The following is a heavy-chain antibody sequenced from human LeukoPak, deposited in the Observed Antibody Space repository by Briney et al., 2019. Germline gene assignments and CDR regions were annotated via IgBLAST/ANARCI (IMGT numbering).Heavy chain of an antibody. CDR1: GFTFSSDT. J-gene: IGHJ4*02. CDR3: AREMGTTSDS. D-gene: IGHD1-7*01. V-gene: IGHV3-48*02. Sequence: GGSLRLSCAASGFTFSSDTRNWRRQAPGKGLEWVSHIGTSSSTIYYADSVKGRFTISRDNAKNSLYLQMNSLRDDDTAAYYCAREMGTTSDSWGQGTLVTVSS. CDR2: IGTSSSTI.